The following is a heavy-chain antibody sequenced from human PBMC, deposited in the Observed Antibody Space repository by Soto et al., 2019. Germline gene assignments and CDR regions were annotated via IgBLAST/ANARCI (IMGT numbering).Heavy chain of an antibody. D-gene: IGHD5-12*01. Sequence: GSLRLSCAPSGFTFSDYYMSWIRQAPGKGLEWVSYISSSSSYTNYADSVKGRFTISRDNAKNSLYLQMDSLRAEDTAVYYCARESSRGYSGYVNFGYWGQGTLVTVSS. CDR1: GFTFSDYY. CDR3: ARESSRGYSGYVNFGY. CDR2: ISSSSSYT. V-gene: IGHV3-11*06. J-gene: IGHJ4*02.